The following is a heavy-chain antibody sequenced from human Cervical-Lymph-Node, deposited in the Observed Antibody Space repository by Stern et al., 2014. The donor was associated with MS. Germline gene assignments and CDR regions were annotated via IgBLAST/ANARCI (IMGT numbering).Heavy chain of an antibody. CDR1: DDSVSSSSYY. D-gene: IGHD3-16*01. V-gene: IGHV4-39*01. CDR3: ARQRFSTRRNYFDY. J-gene: IGHJ4*02. Sequence: QVQLVESGPGLVKPSETLSLTCTVSDDSVSSSSYYWGWIRHPPGRGLEWVGSIYYSGTTYYKPSLQRRVTISVAPSKKPFSLKLRSVTAADTAFYYCARQRFSTRRNYFDYWGQGTLVTVSS. CDR2: IYYSGTT.